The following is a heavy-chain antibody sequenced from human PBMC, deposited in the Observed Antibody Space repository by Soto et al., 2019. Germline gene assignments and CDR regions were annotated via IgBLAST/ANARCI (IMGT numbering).Heavy chain of an antibody. J-gene: IGHJ5*02. D-gene: IGHD6-13*01. CDR1: GGTFSGYY. V-gene: IGHV4-34*01. Sequence: ETLSLTCAVYGGTFSGYYWSWIRQPPGKGLEWIGEINHSGSTNYNPSLKSRVTISVDTSKNQFSLKLSSVTAADTAVYYCASSRRTFIANGPRGSEPWGQGTLVTVSS. CDR3: ASSRRTFIANGPRGSEP. CDR2: INHSGST.